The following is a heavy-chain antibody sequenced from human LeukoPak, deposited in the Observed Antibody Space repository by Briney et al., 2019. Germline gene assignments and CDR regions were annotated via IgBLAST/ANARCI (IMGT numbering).Heavy chain of an antibody. CDR2: ISSGGNYI. J-gene: IGHJ4*02. V-gene: IGHV3-21*01. D-gene: IGHD4-23*01. CDR3: AKEGFTVVTPPDY. Sequence: GGSLRLSCAASGFTFSTYTVNWVRQAPGKGLEWVSSISSGGNYIYYPDSVKGRFTISRDNAKNSLYLQMNNLSAEDTAVYYCAKEGFTVVTPPDYWGQGTLVTVSS. CDR1: GFTFSTYT.